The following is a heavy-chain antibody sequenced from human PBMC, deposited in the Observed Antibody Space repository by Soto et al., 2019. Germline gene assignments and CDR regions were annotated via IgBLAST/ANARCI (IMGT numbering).Heavy chain of an antibody. D-gene: IGHD3-10*01. Sequence: SETLSLTCAVYGGSFSGYYWSWIRQPPGKGLEWIGEINHSGSTNYNPSLKSRVTISVDTSKNQFSLKLSSVTAADTAVYYCERGVRRDGYSYDAFDIWGQGTMVT. V-gene: IGHV4-34*01. J-gene: IGHJ3*02. CDR2: INHSGST. CDR1: GGSFSGYY. CDR3: ERGVRRDGYSYDAFDI.